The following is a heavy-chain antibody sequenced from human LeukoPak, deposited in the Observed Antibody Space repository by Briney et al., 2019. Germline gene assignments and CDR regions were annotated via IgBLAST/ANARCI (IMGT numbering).Heavy chain of an antibody. D-gene: IGHD2-21*02. J-gene: IGHJ4*02. Sequence: SETLSLTCTVSGGSISSYYWSWIRQPPGKGLEWIGCIYYSGSTNYNPSLKSRVTISVDTSKNQFSLKLSSVTAADTAVYYCARARYCGGDCYSGFDYWGQGTLVTVSS. CDR2: IYYSGST. V-gene: IGHV4-59*01. CDR3: ARARYCGGDCYSGFDY. CDR1: GGSISSYY.